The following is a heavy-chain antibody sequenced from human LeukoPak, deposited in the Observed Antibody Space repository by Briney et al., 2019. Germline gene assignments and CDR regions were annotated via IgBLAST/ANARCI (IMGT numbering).Heavy chain of an antibody. J-gene: IGHJ4*02. CDR3: ARDFTPEWFDIH. V-gene: IGHV3-30*04. CDR2: ISYDGSDE. Sequence: GGSLRLSCVASGLAFRSYSMHWVRQAPGKGREWVGVISYDGSDEYYTDSVKGRFTISRDNSKNTVYLQMNSLRADDTAVYYCARDFTPEWFDIHWGQGTLVTVS. CDR1: GLAFRSYS. D-gene: IGHD3-3*01.